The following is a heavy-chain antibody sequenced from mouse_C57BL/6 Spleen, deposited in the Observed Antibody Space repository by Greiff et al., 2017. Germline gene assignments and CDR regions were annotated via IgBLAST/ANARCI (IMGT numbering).Heavy chain of an antibody. V-gene: IGHV14-4*01. Sequence: VQLQQSGAELVRPGASVQLSCTASGFNIKDDYMHWVKQRPEQGLEWIGWIDPENGDTEYASKFQGKATITADTSSNTAYLQLSSLTSEDTAVYYCTTRGYGSSSVDWGQCTTLPVS. D-gene: IGHD1-1*01. CDR3: TTRGYGSSSVD. J-gene: IGHJ2*01. CDR1: GFNIKDDY. CDR2: IDPENGDT.